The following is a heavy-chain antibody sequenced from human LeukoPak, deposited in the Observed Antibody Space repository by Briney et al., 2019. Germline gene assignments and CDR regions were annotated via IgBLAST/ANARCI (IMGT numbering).Heavy chain of an antibody. D-gene: IGHD3-10*01. CDR3: AKDRFGHTDQRPLAFDY. J-gene: IGHJ4*02. CDR1: GFTFSSYS. Sequence: GGSLRLSCAASGFTFSSYSMNWVRQAPGKGLEWVSYISSSSSTIYYADSVKGRFTISRDNAKNSLYLQMNSLRAEDTAVYYCAKDRFGHTDQRPLAFDYWGQGTLVIVSS. V-gene: IGHV3-48*01. CDR2: ISSSSSTI.